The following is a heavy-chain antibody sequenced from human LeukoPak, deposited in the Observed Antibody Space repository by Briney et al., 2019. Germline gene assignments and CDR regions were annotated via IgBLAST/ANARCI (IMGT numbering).Heavy chain of an antibody. Sequence: GXSLRLSCAASGFTFSSYAMSWVRQAPGKGVEWVSAISGSGGRTYYADSVKGRFTISRDNSKNTLYLQMNSLRAEDTAVYYCAKDDTAMIKGAFDIWGQGTMVTVSS. J-gene: IGHJ3*02. CDR2: ISGSGGRT. CDR1: GFTFSSYA. D-gene: IGHD5-18*01. CDR3: AKDDTAMIKGAFDI. V-gene: IGHV3-23*01.